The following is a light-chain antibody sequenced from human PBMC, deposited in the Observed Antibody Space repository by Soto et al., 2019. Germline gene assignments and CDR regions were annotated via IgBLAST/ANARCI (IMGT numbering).Light chain of an antibody. CDR3: QTWGTGRV. J-gene: IGLJ3*02. V-gene: IGLV4-69*01. CDR1: SGHSSSA. Sequence: QSVLTQSPSASASLGASVNLTCTLTSGHSSSAIAGHQQQPEKGHRYLMKVNSDGSHTKGDGIPDRFSGSSSGTERYLTISSLQSEDEADYYCQTWGTGRVLGGGTKVTVL. CDR2: VNSDGSH.